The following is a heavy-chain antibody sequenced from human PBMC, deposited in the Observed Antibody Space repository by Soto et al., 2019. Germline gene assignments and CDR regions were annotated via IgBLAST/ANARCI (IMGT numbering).Heavy chain of an antibody. CDR3: AKDSPNCSGGSCYPGYFQH. CDR2: ISYDGSNK. V-gene: IGHV3-30*18. D-gene: IGHD2-15*01. CDR1: GFTFSSYG. Sequence: QVQLVESGGGVVQPGRSLRLSCAASGFTFSSYGMHWVRQAPGKGLEWVAVISYDGSNKYYADSVKGRFTISRDNSKNTLYLQRNSLRAEDTAVYYCAKDSPNCSGGSCYPGYFQHWGQGTLVTVSS. J-gene: IGHJ1*01.